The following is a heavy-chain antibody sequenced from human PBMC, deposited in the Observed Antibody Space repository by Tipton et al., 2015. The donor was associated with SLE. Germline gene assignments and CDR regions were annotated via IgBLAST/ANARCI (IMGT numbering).Heavy chain of an antibody. J-gene: IGHJ4*02. V-gene: IGHV7-4-1*02. CDR3: ARGGDGYCSSTSCYTIDY. CDR1: GYTFTTYA. CDR2: INTNTGSP. Sequence: QSGPEVKKPGASVKVSCKASGYTFTTYAMNWVRQAPGQGLEWMGWINTNTGSPTYAQGFTGRFVFSLDTSVSTAYLQISSLKAEDTAVYYCARGGDGYCSSTSCYTIDYWGQGTLVTVSS. D-gene: IGHD2-2*02.